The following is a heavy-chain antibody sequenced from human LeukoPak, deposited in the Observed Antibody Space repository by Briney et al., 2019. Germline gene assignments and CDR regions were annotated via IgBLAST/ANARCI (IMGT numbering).Heavy chain of an antibody. CDR2: IYYSGST. CDR3: ASYQVGATSGFDY. J-gene: IGHJ4*02. D-gene: IGHD1-26*01. V-gene: IGHV4-39*01. CDR1: GGSISSRSYY. Sequence: SETLSLTCTVSGGSISSRSYYWGWIRQPPGKGLEWIGNIYYSGSTYYNPSLKSRVTISVDTSKNQFSLKLSSVTATDTAAYYCASYQVGATSGFDYWGQGTLVTVSS.